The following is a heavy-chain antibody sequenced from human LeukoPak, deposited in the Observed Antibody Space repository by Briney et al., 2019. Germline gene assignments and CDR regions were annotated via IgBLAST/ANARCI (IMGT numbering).Heavy chain of an antibody. D-gene: IGHD6-13*01. CDR3: ARDHSSWYFDY. J-gene: IGHJ4*02. V-gene: IGHV3-7*01. CDR1: GFTFSSYE. CDR2: IKQDGSEK. Sequence: GGSLRLPCAASGFTFSSYEMNWVRQAPGKGLEWVANIKQDGSEKYYVDSVKGRFTISRDNAKNSLYLQMNSLRAEDTAVYYCARDHSSWYFDYWGQGTLVTVSS.